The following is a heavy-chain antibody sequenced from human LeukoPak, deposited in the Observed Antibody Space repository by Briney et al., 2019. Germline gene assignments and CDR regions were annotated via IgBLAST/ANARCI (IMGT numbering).Heavy chain of an antibody. V-gene: IGHV1-2*02. CDR3: ARENGYSAFDP. CDR1: GYTFTGYY. CDR2: INPNSGGT. Sequence: ASVRVSCKASGYTFTGYYMHWVRQAPGQGLEWMGWINPNSGGTKYAQKFQGRVTMTRDTSISTAYMELSRLRSDDTAVYYCARENGYSAFDPWGQGTLVTVSS. D-gene: IGHD2-15*01. J-gene: IGHJ5*02.